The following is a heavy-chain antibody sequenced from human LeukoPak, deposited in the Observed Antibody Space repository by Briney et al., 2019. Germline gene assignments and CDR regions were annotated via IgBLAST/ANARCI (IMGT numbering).Heavy chain of an antibody. CDR1: GGSISSYY. D-gene: IGHD6-19*01. Sequence: SETLSLTCTVSGGSISSYYWSWIRQPPGKGLEWIGYIYYSGSTNYNPSLKSRVTISVDTSMNQFSLKLSSVTAADTAVYYCARGYSSGWSPSEGYFDYWGQGTLVTVSS. CDR2: IYYSGST. J-gene: IGHJ4*02. V-gene: IGHV4-59*01. CDR3: ARGYSSGWSPSEGYFDY.